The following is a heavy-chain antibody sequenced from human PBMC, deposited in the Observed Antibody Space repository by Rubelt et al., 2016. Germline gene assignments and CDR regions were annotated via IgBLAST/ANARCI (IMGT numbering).Heavy chain of an antibody. V-gene: IGHV3-23*04. CDR2: IGGSGDTT. CDR1: GFTFRDYA. Sequence: EVLLVQSGGGLVEPGGSLRLSCAASGFTFRDYAINWVRQAPGKGLEWVSGIGGSGDTTYYADSVKGRVTIHRDNSKNTVDLQMNSLGAEETAVYYGAKDRARIPPGDTDYWGQGTLVTVSS. CDR3: AKDRARIPPGDTDY. D-gene: IGHD2-2*02. J-gene: IGHJ4*02.